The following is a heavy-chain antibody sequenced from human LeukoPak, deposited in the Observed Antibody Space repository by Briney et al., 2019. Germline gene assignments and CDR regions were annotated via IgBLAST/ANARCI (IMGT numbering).Heavy chain of an antibody. V-gene: IGHV3-21*01. Sequence: PGGSLRLSCAASGFTFSSYSMNWVRQAPGKGLEWVSSISSSSSYIYYADSVKGRFTISRDNAKNSLYLQMNSLRAEDTAVYYCARAGGSTVSHSDYWGQGTLVTVSS. CDR2: ISSSSSYI. D-gene: IGHD4-17*01. CDR3: ARAGGSTVSHSDY. CDR1: GFTFSSYS. J-gene: IGHJ4*02.